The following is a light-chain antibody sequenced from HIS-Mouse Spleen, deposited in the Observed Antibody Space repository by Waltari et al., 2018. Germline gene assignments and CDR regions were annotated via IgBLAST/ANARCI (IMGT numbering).Light chain of an antibody. CDR2: DVS. J-gene: IGLJ3*02. V-gene: IGLV2-14*03. Sequence: QSALTQPASVSGSPGQSIPISCTGTSSSVGGYNYVSWYQQHPGKAPKLKIYDVSNRPSGVSNRFSGSKSGNTASLTISGLQAEDEADYYCSSYTSSSTHWVFGGGTKLTVL. CDR3: SSYTSSSTHWV. CDR1: SSSVGGYNY.